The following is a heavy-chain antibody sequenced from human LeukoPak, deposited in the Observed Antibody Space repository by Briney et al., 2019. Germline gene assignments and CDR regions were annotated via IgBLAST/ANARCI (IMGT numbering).Heavy chain of an antibody. CDR2: INSDGNTR. CDR1: GFTFSTYW. CDR3: ARPLGKAILPELDY. Sequence: GGSLRLSCTASGFTFSTYWMQWVRQAPGKGLVWVSRINSDGNTRSYADSVKGRFSISRDNANNMLYLQMNSLRAEDTAVYYCARPLGKAILPELDYWGQGTLVTVSS. J-gene: IGHJ4*02. D-gene: IGHD1-14*01. V-gene: IGHV3-74*01.